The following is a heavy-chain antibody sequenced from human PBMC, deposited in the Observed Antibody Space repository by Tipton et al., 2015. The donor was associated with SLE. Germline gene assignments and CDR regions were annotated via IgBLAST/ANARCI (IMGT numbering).Heavy chain of an antibody. CDR3: ARVGSGSYERGFDAFDI. Sequence: TLSLTCPVSGGSLSSGGSYWSWIRQHPGKGLEWIGYIYYSGNTYYNPSLKSRVTISVDTSKKQFSLKLSSVTAADTAVYYCARVGSGSYERGFDAFDIWGQGKMVTVSS. V-gene: IGHV4-31*03. CDR1: GGSLSSGGSY. CDR2: IYYSGNT. J-gene: IGHJ3*02. D-gene: IGHD1-26*01.